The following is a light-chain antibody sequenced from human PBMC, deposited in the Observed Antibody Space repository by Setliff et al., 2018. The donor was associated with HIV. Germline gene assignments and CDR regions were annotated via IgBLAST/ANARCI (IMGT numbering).Light chain of an antibody. CDR3: SSYTTSATVL. V-gene: IGLV2-14*01. Sequence: QSALTQPASVSGSPGQWITISCTGTSGDIGSYDYVSWYQQHPGRAPQLMISEVSNRPSGVSHRFSGSKSGNTASLTISGLQAEDEADYYCSSYTTSATVLFGGGTKVT. CDR2: EVS. J-gene: IGLJ3*02. CDR1: SGDIGSYDY.